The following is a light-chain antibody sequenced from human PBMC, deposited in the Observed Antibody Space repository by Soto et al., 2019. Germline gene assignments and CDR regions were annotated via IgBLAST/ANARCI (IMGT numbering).Light chain of an antibody. Sequence: QSALTQPASVSGSPGQSISISCTGTSSDVGKYKFVSWYQQHPGKAPKLIIYEGSKRPSGVSNRFSGSKSGNTASLTISGLQAEDEADYYCCSYAGSSTWVFGGGTKLTVL. CDR2: EGS. J-gene: IGLJ3*02. V-gene: IGLV2-23*01. CDR1: SSDVGKYKF. CDR3: CSYAGSSTWV.